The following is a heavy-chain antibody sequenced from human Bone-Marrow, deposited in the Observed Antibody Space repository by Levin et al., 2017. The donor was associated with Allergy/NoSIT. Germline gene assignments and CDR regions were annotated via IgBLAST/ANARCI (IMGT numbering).Heavy chain of an antibody. CDR3: ARDGHLASPRKDYYYYYYMDV. D-gene: IGHD3-3*02. CDR1: GYAFANYH. J-gene: IGHJ6*03. Sequence: MAGGSLRLSCKASGYAFANYHVHWVRQAPGQGLEWMGIINPYGGTVAYAQRFRGRVIMTRDASTSTAYMQLSGLTSDDTAVYYCARDGHLASPRKDYYYYYYMDVWGKGTTVIVSS. V-gene: IGHV1-46*03. CDR2: INPYGGTV.